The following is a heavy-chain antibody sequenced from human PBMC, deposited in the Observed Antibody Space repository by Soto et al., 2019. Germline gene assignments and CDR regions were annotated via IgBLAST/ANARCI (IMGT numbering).Heavy chain of an antibody. V-gene: IGHV1-69*01. CDR2: IVPMFGTA. CDR1: GGTFADFI. D-gene: IGHD6-6*01. J-gene: IGHJ6*02. CDR3: ARNGTDSRSLSQYSGMDV. Sequence: QVQLVQSGAEVKEPGSSVKVSCKASGGTFADFIMNWVRQTPGQGLEWMGGIVPMFGTATYAEKFKGRVTISATGSTSTAFMELTSLRSEDTAFYYCARNGTDSRSLSQYSGMDVCGQGTTFPVS.